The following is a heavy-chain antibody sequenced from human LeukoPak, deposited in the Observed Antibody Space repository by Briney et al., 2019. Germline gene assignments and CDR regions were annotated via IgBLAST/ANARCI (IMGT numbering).Heavy chain of an antibody. D-gene: IGHD6-13*01. CDR1: GGSFSGYY. V-gene: IGHV4-34*01. Sequence: SETLSLTCAVYGGSFSGYYWSWIRQPPGKGLEWIGEINHSGSTNYNPSLKCRVTISVDTSKNQFSLKLSSVTAADTAVYYCARGRGSSRGSAFDIWGQGTMVTVSS. CDR2: INHSGST. CDR3: ARGRGSSRGSAFDI. J-gene: IGHJ3*02.